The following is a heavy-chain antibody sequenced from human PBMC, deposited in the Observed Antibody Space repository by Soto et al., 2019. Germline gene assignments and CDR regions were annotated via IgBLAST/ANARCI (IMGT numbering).Heavy chain of an antibody. Sequence: PSEPLSLTCTVSGDSISTYYWSWIRQPPGKGLQWIGYIFYSGGTAYNPSLKSRVTISLDMSKKQISLKLSSVTTADTATYFCARLQLVQKVIDYWGQGTLVTVSS. CDR2: IFYSGGT. V-gene: IGHV4-59*01. D-gene: IGHD1-1*01. CDR1: GDSISTYY. CDR3: ARLQLVQKVIDY. J-gene: IGHJ4*02.